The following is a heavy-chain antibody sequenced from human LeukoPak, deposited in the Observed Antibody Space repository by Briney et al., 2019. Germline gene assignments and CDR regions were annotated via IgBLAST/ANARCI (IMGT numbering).Heavy chain of an antibody. Sequence: ASVKVSCKVSGYTLTELSMHWVRQAPGKGLEWMGGMNPDSGNTGYAQKFQGRVTMTRNTSINTAYMELRSLRSDDTAVYYCARSIVVNNWFDPWGQGTLVTVSS. V-gene: IGHV1-8*01. D-gene: IGHD3-22*01. CDR3: ARSIVVNNWFDP. CDR2: MNPDSGNT. J-gene: IGHJ5*02. CDR1: GYTLTELS.